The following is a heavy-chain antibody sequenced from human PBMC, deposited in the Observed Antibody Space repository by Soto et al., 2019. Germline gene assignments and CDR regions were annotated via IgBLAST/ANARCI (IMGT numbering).Heavy chain of an antibody. J-gene: IGHJ5*02. Sequence: TRRVWDGSISSGGYSWSWIRQPPGKGLEWIGYIYYSGSTYYNPSLKSRVTISVDTSKNQFSLKLSSVTAADTAVYYCARSIDPWGQGTLVTVSS. CDR2: IYYSGST. V-gene: IGHV4-31*03. CDR3: ARSIDP. CDR1: DGSISSGGYS.